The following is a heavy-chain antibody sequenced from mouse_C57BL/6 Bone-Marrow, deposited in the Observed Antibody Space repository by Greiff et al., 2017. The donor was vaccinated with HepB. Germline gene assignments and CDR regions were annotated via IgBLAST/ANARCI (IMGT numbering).Heavy chain of an antibody. CDR3: ACGTIVTHYYAMDY. CDR2: IYPRSGNT. J-gene: IGHJ4*01. Sequence: VQVVESGAELARPGASVKLSCKASGYTFTSYGISWVKQRTGQGLEWIGEIYPRSGNTYYNEKFKGKATLTADKSSSTAYMELRSLTSEDSAVYFCACGTIVTHYYAMDYWGQGTSVTVSS. V-gene: IGHV1-81*01. D-gene: IGHD2-5*01. CDR1: GYTFTSYG.